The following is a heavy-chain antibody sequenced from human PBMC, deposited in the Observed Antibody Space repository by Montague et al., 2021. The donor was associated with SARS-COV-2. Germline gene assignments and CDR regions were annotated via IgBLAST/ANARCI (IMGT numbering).Heavy chain of an antibody. J-gene: IGHJ6*02. CDR2: INHSGST. CDR3: ARGRRILLWFGELLSGGDYYGMDV. V-gene: IGHV4-34*01. D-gene: IGHD3-10*01. CDR1: GGSFSGYY. Sequence: SETLSLTCAVYGGSFSGYYWSWIRQPPGKGLEWIGEINHSGSTNXXPSLKSRVTISVDTSKNQFSLKLSSMTAADTAVYYCARGRRILLWFGELLSGGDYYGMDVWGQGTTVTVSS.